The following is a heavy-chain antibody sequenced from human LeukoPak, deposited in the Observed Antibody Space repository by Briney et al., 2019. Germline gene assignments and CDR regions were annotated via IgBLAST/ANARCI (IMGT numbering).Heavy chain of an antibody. D-gene: IGHD6-6*01. V-gene: IGHV4-39*07. CDR3: ARDQVRYSSSSWGY. Sequence: SETLSLTCTVFGGSISSSSYYWGWIRQPPGKGLEWIGSIYYSGSTYYNPSLKSRVTISVDTSKNQFSLKLSSVTAADTAVYYCARDQVRYSSSSWGYWGQGTLVTVSS. CDR2: IYYSGST. J-gene: IGHJ4*02. CDR1: GGSISSSSYY.